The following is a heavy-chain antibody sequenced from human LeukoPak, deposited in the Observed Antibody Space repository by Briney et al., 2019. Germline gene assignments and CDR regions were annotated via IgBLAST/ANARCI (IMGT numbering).Heavy chain of an antibody. V-gene: IGHV1-69*01. D-gene: IGHD4-17*01. CDR3: ARGADGDYVPYYFDY. CDR2: IIPIFGTA. J-gene: IGHJ4*02. CDR1: GGTFNNYA. Sequence: SVKVSCKPSGGTFNNYAISWVRQAPGQGLEWMGGIIPIFGTANYAQKFQGRVTITADESTSTAYMELSSLRSEDTAVYYCARGADGDYVPYYFDYWGQGTLVTVSS.